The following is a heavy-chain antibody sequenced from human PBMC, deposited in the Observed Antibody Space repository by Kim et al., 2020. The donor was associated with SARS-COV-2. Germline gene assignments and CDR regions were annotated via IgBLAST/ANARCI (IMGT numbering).Heavy chain of an antibody. J-gene: IGHJ6*02. CDR2: ISYDGSNK. CDR3: ARLPGIAAAGQYYYYGMDV. V-gene: IGHV3-30*04. Sequence: GGSLRLSCAASGFTFSSYAMHWVRQAPGKGLEWVAVISYDGSNKYYADSVKGRFTISRDNSKNTLYLQMNSLRAEDTAVYYCARLPGIAAAGQYYYYGMDVWGQGTTVTVSS. CDR1: GFTFSSYA. D-gene: IGHD6-13*01.